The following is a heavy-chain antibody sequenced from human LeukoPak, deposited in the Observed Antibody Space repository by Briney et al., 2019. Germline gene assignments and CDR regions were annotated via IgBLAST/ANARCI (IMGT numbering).Heavy chain of an antibody. CDR1: GGSISSGGYY. J-gene: IGHJ6*03. D-gene: IGHD3-3*01. CDR3: ARGFYDFWSGSGAGYMDV. V-gene: IGHV4-31*03. Sequence: SETLSLTCTVSGGSISSGGYYWSWIRQHPGKGLEWIGYIYYSGSTYYNPSLKSRVTISVDTSKNQFSLKLSSVTAADTAVYYCARGFYDFWSGSGAGYMDVWGKGTTVTVSS. CDR2: IYYSGST.